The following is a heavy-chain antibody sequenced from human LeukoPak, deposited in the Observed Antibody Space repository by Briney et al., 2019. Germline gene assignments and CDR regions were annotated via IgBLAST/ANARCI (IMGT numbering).Heavy chain of an antibody. Sequence: GGSLRLSCAASGFTISSYSMNWVRQAPGKGLEWVSSISSSSSYIYYADSVKGRFTISRDNAKNSLYLQMNSLRAEDTAVYYCARGGGNQIDYWGQGTLVTVSS. CDR2: ISSSSSYI. J-gene: IGHJ4*02. D-gene: IGHD4-23*01. CDR3: ARGGGNQIDY. V-gene: IGHV3-21*01. CDR1: GFTISSYS.